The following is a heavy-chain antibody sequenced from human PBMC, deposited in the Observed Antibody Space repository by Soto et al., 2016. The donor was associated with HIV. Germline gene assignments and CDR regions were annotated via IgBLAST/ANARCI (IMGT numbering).Heavy chain of an antibody. J-gene: IGHJ6*02. CDR1: GFPFSTYP. D-gene: IGHD6-13*01. CDR3: ARDPPPTYGSRYGMDV. Sequence: VQLVESGGGVVQPGRSLRLSCAASGFPFSTYPLHWVRQAPGKGLEWLAVIASDGNNKNSADSVKGRFSISRDNSNSTLYLQMNSLRPEDTAVYYCARDPPPTYGSRYGMDVWGRGTTVTVSS. V-gene: IGHV3-30*04. CDR2: IASDGNNK.